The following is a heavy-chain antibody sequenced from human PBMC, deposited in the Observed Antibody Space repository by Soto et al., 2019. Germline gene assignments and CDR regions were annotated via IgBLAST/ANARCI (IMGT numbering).Heavy chain of an antibody. CDR3: AKDWDTAVAGTVDC. V-gene: IGHV1-2*02. J-gene: IGHJ4*02. CDR2: INPNSGGT. CDR1: GYSFTGYY. D-gene: IGHD6-19*01. Sequence: PSVKVSCKASGYSFTGYYIHWVRQAPGQGLEWMGWINPNSGGTNYAQKFQGRVTMTRDTSISTGFMELRRLRSDDTAVYYCAKDWDTAVAGTVDCWGQGXLVTVYS.